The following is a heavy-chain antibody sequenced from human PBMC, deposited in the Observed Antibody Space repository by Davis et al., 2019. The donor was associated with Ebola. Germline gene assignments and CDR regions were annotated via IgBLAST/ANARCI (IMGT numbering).Heavy chain of an antibody. V-gene: IGHV4-39*01. CDR2: IYDSGTT. D-gene: IGHD3-3*01. J-gene: IGHJ4*02. CDR3: ARQTYYDFWSGYLGPQYYFDY. CDR1: GGSISSSSYY. Sequence: SETLSLTCTVSGGSISSSSYYWGWIRQPPGKGLEWIGSIYDSGTTYYNPSLNSRVTISVETSKNVFSLNLSSVTATDTAVYYCARQTYYDFWSGYLGPQYYFDYWGRGTLVTVSS.